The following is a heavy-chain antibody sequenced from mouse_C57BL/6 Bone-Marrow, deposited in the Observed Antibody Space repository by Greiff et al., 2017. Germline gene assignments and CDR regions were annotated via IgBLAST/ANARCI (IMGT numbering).Heavy chain of an antibody. CDR2: ILTGRGST. V-gene: IGHV1-9*01. Sequence: QVQLQQSGAELMKPGASVKLSCKATGYTFTGYWIAWVKQRPGHGLEWIGEILTGRGSTNYNEKFKGKATFTADTSSNTADMQLSSLTTEDSAIYYCARRPYYGSNYFAYWGQGTLVTVSA. D-gene: IGHD1-1*01. J-gene: IGHJ3*01. CDR3: ARRPYYGSNYFAY. CDR1: GYTFTGYW.